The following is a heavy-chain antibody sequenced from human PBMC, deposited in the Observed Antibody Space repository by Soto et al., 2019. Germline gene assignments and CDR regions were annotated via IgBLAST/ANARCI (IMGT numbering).Heavy chain of an antibody. Sequence: GASVKVSCKASGGTFSSYAISWLRQAPGQGLEWMGGIIPIFGTANYAQKFQGRVTITADESTSTAYMELSSLRSEDTAVYYCARDCSSTSCYDYWGQGTLVTVSS. CDR3: ARDCSSTSCYDY. D-gene: IGHD2-2*01. J-gene: IGHJ4*02. V-gene: IGHV1-69*13. CDR1: GGTFSSYA. CDR2: IIPIFGTA.